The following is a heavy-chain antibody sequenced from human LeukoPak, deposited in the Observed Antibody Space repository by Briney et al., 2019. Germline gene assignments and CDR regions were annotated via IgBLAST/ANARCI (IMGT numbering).Heavy chain of an antibody. CDR2: ISGNSRSI. CDR3: VRPGPYWYFDL. V-gene: IGHV3-48*01. Sequence: PGGSLTLSCAASGFTFENYNMNWVRQAPGKGLEWISYISGNSRSIYTADSVRGRLTISRDNAKNSLYLRMNSLRAEDTAVYYCVRPGPYWYFDLWGRGTLVTVSS. CDR1: GFTFENYN. J-gene: IGHJ2*01.